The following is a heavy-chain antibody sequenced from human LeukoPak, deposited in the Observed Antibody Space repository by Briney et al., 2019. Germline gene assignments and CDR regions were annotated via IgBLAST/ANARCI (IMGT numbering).Heavy chain of an antibody. CDR1: GGTFSSYA. J-gene: IGHJ5*02. CDR2: IIPLLGIA. CDR3: ARDSDTYYYDSSGYFDPRWFDP. Sequence: SVKVSCTASGGTFSSYAISWVRQAPGQGLEWMGRIIPLLGIANYAQKFQGRVTITADKSTSTAYMELSSLRSEDTAVYYCARDSDTYYYDSSGYFDPRWFDPWGQGTLVTVSS. D-gene: IGHD3-22*01. V-gene: IGHV1-69*04.